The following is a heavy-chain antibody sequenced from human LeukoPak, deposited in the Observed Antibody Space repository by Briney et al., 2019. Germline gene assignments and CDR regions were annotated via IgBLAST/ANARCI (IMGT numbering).Heavy chain of an antibody. CDR2: ISSSGSTI. Sequence: PGGSLRLSCAASGFTFSDYDMSWIRQARGKGLEWVSYISSSGSTIYYADSVKGRFTISRDNAKNALYLQMNSRRPEDTAVYYCARRSGSPPDVFDIWGQGTMVTVSS. V-gene: IGHV3-11*04. CDR3: ARRSGSPPDVFDI. CDR1: GFTFSDYD. D-gene: IGHD1-26*01. J-gene: IGHJ3*02.